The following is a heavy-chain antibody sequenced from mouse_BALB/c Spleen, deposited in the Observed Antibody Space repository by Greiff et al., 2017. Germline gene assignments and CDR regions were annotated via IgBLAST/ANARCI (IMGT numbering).Heavy chain of an antibody. CDR2: IRNKANGYTT. CDR3: ARGGSYGDFDY. Sequence: EVQRVESGGGLVQPGGSLRLSCATSGFTFTDYYMSWVRQPPGKALEWLGFIRNKANGYTTEYSASVKGRFTISRDNSQSILYLQMNTLRAEDSATYYCARGGSYGDFDYWGQGTTLTVSS. CDR1: GFTFTDYY. D-gene: IGHD1-1*01. V-gene: IGHV7-3*02. J-gene: IGHJ2*01.